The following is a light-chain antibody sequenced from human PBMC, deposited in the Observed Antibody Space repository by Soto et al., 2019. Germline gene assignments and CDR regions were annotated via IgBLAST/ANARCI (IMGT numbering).Light chain of an antibody. CDR2: GAS. CDR1: QSVSSSY. CDR3: QQYGSSPWT. J-gene: IGKJ1*01. V-gene: IGKV3-20*01. Sequence: EILLTQSPGPLSLSPLERAARSCRARQSVSSSYLAWYQQKPGQAPRLLIYGASSRATGIPDRFSGSGSGTDFTLTISRLEPEDFAVYYCQQYGSSPWTFGQGTKVDIK.